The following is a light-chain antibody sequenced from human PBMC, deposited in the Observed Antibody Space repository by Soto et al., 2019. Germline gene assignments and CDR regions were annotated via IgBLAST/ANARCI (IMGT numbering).Light chain of an antibody. CDR3: QQYGSSPPIT. V-gene: IGKV3-20*01. J-gene: IGKJ5*01. CDR2: GAS. CDR1: QSVSSSY. Sequence: EIVLTQSPGTLSLSPGERATLSCRASQSVSSSYLAWYQQKPGQAPRLLIYGASSRATGIPDRFSGSRSGTDFTLPISRLEPEDFAVYYCQQYGSSPPITFGQGTRLEIK.